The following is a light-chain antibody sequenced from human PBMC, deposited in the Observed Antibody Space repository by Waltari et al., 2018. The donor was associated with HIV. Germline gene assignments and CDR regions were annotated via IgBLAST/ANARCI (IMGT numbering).Light chain of an antibody. CDR3: QHYSSAPPT. J-gene: IGKJ5*01. CDR2: GAS. CDR1: QAISNN. V-gene: IGKV1-27*01. Sequence: DIQMTQPPSSLSASVGDRVTITCRASQAISNNVAWYQQKPGKVPKLLIYGASTLQSGVPSRFSGSGSGTDFTLTISSLQPDDVATYYCQHYSSAPPTFGQGTRLDIK.